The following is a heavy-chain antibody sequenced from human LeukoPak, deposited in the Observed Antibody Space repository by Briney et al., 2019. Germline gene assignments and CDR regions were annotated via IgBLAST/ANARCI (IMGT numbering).Heavy chain of an antibody. CDR1: GFTFSSYA. CDR3: ARDSSGWTNWFDP. CDR2: ISYDGSNK. D-gene: IGHD6-19*01. Sequence: GGSLRLSCAASGFTFSSYAMHWVPQAPGKGLEWVAVISYDGSNKYYADSVKGRFTISRDNSKNTLYLQMNSLRAEDTAVYYCARDSSGWTNWFDPWGQGTLVTVSS. J-gene: IGHJ5*02. V-gene: IGHV3-30-3*01.